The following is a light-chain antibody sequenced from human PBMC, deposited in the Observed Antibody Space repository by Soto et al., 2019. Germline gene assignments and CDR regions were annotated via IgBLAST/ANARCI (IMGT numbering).Light chain of an antibody. CDR2: GAS. Sequence: EVVLTQSPGSLSLSPGERATLSCRASQSVMSNYLSWYQQKPGQAPRLLIYGASSRATGIPDRFSGSGSGTDFTLTISRLEPEDFAVYYCQQYGSSPRLTFGGGTKVDIK. V-gene: IGKV3-20*01. CDR1: QSVMSNY. CDR3: QQYGSSPRLT. J-gene: IGKJ4*01.